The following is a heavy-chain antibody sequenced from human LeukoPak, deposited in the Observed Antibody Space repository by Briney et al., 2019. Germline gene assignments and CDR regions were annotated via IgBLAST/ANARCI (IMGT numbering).Heavy chain of an antibody. V-gene: IGHV1-69*04. CDR3: ARSSSVVVIPDY. CDR1: A. D-gene: IGHD3-22*01. CDR2: IIPILGIA. J-gene: IGHJ4*02. Sequence: AXSWVRQAPGQGLEWMGRIIPILGIANYAQKFQGRVTITADKSTSTAYMELSSLRSEDTAVYYCARSSSVVVIPDYWGQGTLVTVSS.